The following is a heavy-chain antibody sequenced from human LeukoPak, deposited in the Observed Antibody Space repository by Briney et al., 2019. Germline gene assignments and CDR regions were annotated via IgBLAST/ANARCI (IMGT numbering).Heavy chain of an antibody. D-gene: IGHD6-13*01. CDR1: GFTLSSYA. CDR2: FSGSGGST. V-gene: IGHV3-23*01. CDR3: AKSVYSSSWFYFDY. J-gene: IGHJ4*02. Sequence: GGSLRLSCAASGFTLSSYAMSWVRQAPGKGLEWVSGFSGSGGSTYYVDSVKGRFTISRDNSKNTPYLQMNSLRAEDTAVYYCAKSVYSSSWFYFDYWGQGTLVTVSS.